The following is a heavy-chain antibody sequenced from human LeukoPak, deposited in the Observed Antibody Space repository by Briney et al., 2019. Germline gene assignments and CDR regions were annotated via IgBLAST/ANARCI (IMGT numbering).Heavy chain of an antibody. D-gene: IGHD6-25*01. CDR2: IIPLFGTA. V-gene: IGHV1-69*13. CDR3: ARGRYNSAWPDD. Sequence: SVKVSCKASGGTFSNYDITWVRQAPGQGLEWMGGIIPLFGTADYAQKFQGRVAITADESTSTAYMELNSLTSEDTAVYYCARGRYNSAWPDDWGQGSLVTVSS. J-gene: IGHJ4*02. CDR1: GGTFSNYD.